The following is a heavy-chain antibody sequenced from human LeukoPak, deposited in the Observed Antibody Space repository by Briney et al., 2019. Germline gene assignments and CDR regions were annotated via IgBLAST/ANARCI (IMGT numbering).Heavy chain of an antibody. Sequence: ASVKVSCKASGYTFTSYGISWVRQAPGQGLEWMGWISANNDNTNYAQKLQGRVTMTTDTYTSTAYMELRSLRSDDTAVYYCARAPWVGYYYDSSGYYRGFDYWGQRTLVTVSS. CDR2: ISANNDNT. CDR1: GYTFTSYG. J-gene: IGHJ4*02. D-gene: IGHD3-22*01. V-gene: IGHV1-18*01. CDR3: ARAPWVGYYYDSSGYYRGFDY.